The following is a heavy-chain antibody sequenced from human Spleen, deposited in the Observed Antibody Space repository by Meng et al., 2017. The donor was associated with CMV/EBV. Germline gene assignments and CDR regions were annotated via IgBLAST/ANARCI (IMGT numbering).Heavy chain of an antibody. D-gene: IGHD3-16*01. Sequence: GESLKISCVASGFNFSPYSMNWVRQAPGKGLEWVSSISSSSSYIHYADSVKGRFTISRDNAKNSLYLEMNGLRVEDTAVYYCGSREGGYWGQGTLVTVSS. J-gene: IGHJ4*02. V-gene: IGHV3-21*01. CDR1: GFNFSPYS. CDR2: ISSSSSYI. CDR3: GSREGGY.